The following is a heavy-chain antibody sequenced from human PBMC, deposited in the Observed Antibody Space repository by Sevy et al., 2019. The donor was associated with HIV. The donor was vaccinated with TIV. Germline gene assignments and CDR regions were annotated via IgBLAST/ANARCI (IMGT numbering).Heavy chain of an antibody. Sequence: SETLSLTCTVSGGSVSSGSYYWSWIRQPPGKGLEWIGYIYYSGSTNYNPSLKSRVTISVDTSKNQFSLKLSSVTAADTAVYYCARDRYDYVSFGCFDPWGQGTLVTVSS. CDR2: IYYSGST. V-gene: IGHV4-61*01. D-gene: IGHD3-16*01. CDR1: GGSVSSGSYY. CDR3: ARDRYDYVSFGCFDP. J-gene: IGHJ5*02.